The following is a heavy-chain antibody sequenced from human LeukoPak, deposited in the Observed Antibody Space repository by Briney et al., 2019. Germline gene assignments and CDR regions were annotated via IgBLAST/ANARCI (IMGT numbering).Heavy chain of an antibody. CDR2: IYYSGST. CDR3: ARAGPDYHFDY. CDR1: GGSISSYY. V-gene: IGHV4-59*01. D-gene: IGHD5-12*01. Sequence: SETLSLTYTVSGGSISSYYWSWIRQPPGKGLEWIGYIYYSGSTNYNPSLKSRVTISVDTSKNQFSLKLSSVTAADTAVYYCARAGPDYHFDYWGQGTLVTVSS. J-gene: IGHJ4*02.